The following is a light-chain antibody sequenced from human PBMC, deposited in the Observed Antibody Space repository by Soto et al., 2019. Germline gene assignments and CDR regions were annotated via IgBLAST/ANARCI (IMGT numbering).Light chain of an antibody. CDR2: DNT. CDR3: QSYDSTLSGYV. V-gene: IGLV1-40*01. CDR1: SSNIGAGYN. Sequence: QSVLTQPPSVSGAPGQRVTISCTGSSSNIGAGYNVNWYQHLPGAAPKLLIFDNTNRPSGVPDRFSGSKSGTSASLAITGLQAEDEADYYCQSYDSTLSGYVFGTGTKLTVL. J-gene: IGLJ1*01.